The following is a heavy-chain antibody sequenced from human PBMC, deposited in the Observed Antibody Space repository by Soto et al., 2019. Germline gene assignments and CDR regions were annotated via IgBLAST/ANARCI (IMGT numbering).Heavy chain of an antibody. CDR3: ARAQEGSGSTYYYYYYGMDV. CDR1: GYTFTSYD. V-gene: IGHV1-8*01. J-gene: IGHJ6*02. CDR2: MNPNSGNT. Sequence: ASVKVSCKASGYTFTSYDINWVRQATGQGLEWMGWMNPNSGNTGYAQKSQGRVTMTRNTSISTAYMELSSLRSEDTAVYYCARAQEGSGSTYYYYYYGMDVWGQGTTVTVSS. D-gene: IGHD3-10*01.